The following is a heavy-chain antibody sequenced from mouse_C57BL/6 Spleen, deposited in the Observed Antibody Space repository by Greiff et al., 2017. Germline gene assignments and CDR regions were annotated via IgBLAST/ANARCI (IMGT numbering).Heavy chain of an antibody. Sequence: VKLQQSGPELVKPGASVKISCKASGYAFSSSWMNWVKQRPGKGLEWIGRSYPGDGDTNYNGKFKGKATLTAAKSSSTAYMQLSSLTSEDSAVYFCAYGAWFAYWGQGTLVTVSA. CDR2: SYPGDGDT. J-gene: IGHJ3*01. D-gene: IGHD2-10*02. V-gene: IGHV1-82*01. CDR1: GYAFSSSW. CDR3: AYGAWFAY.